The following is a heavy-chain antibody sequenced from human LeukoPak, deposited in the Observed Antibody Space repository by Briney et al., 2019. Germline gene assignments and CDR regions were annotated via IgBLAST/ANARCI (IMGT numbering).Heavy chain of an antibody. CDR2: IKTDGSQI. J-gene: IGHJ4*02. CDR3: ARDLNWETY. V-gene: IGHV3-7*01. D-gene: IGHD7-27*01. CDR1: EFTFDDYG. Sequence: GGSLRLSCAASEFTFDDYGMTWVRQAPGKGLEWVANIKTDGSQIYYVDSVKGRFTISRDNAKNSLYLQMNSLRAEDTAVYYCARDLNWETYWGQGTLVSVSS.